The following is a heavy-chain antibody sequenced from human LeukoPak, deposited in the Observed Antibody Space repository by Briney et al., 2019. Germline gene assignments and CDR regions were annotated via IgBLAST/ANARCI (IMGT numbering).Heavy chain of an antibody. Sequence: GGSLRLSCAASGFTFSSYAMSWVRQASGKGLEWVSDINGSGGSTYYADSVKGRFTISRDNSKNTLYLQMNSLRAEDTAVYYCAKAHFYGDGGNWGQGTLVTVSS. D-gene: IGHD4-17*01. CDR1: GFTFSSYA. J-gene: IGHJ4*02. CDR3: AKAHFYGDGGN. CDR2: INGSGGST. V-gene: IGHV3-23*01.